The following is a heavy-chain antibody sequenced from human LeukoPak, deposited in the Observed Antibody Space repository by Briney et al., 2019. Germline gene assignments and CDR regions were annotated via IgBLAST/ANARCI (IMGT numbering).Heavy chain of an antibody. CDR3: ARGGRGQYSSSFDY. D-gene: IGHD6-13*01. CDR2: IYYSGST. V-gene: IGHV4-39*01. Sequence: SETLSLTCTVSGGSISSSSYYWGWIRQPPGKGLEWIGSIYYSGSTYYNPSLKSRVTISVDTSKNQFSLKLSSVTAADTAVYYCARGGRGQYSSSFDYWGQGTLVTVSS. J-gene: IGHJ4*02. CDR1: GGSISSSSYY.